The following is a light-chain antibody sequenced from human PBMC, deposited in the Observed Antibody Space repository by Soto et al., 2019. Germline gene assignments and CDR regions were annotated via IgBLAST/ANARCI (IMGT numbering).Light chain of an antibody. Sequence: AIQLTQSPSSLSASVGDRVTITCRASQAISSTLAWYHQKPGKAPKLLIYDASSLQSGVPSRFSGSGSGTDFTLTVSSLQPEDFGTYYCQQFNSYPLTFGGGTKVEI. CDR2: DAS. CDR1: QAISST. V-gene: IGKV1-13*02. J-gene: IGKJ4*01. CDR3: QQFNSYPLT.